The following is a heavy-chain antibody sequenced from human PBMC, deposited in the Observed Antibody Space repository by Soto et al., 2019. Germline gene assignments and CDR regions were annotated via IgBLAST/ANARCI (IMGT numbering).Heavy chain of an antibody. CDR3: ARGTVTLFGVVTPPDY. CDR1: GGSFNSFH. V-gene: IGHV1-69*08. D-gene: IGHD3-3*01. J-gene: IGHJ4*02. CDR2: IITMLDRT. Sequence: QVQLVQSGAEVKRPGSSVKVSCKSSGGSFNSFHFNWVRQAPGQGLEWMGRIITMLDRTQYAPMFQGRVTITADKSTSTAYMEMSGLESVDTAVYYCARGTVTLFGVVTPPDYWGQGTLVTVSS.